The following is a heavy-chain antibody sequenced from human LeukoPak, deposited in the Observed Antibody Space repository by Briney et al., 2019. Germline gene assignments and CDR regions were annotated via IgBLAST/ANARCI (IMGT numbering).Heavy chain of an antibody. Sequence: ASVKVSCKASGYTFSGHYLHWVRQAPGQGLEWLGRINPNTGGTSYAQKFQGGVTMTRDTSISTAYMELSSLTSDDTAVYYCAREVARSGSYFDYWGQGTLVTVSS. D-gene: IGHD1-26*01. CDR1: GYTFSGHY. V-gene: IGHV1-2*06. CDR2: INPNTGGT. CDR3: AREVARSGSYFDY. J-gene: IGHJ4*02.